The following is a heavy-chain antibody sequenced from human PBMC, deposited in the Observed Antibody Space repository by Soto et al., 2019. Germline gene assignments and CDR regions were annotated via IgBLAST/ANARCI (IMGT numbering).Heavy chain of an antibody. V-gene: IGHV3-7*02. CDR3: AKTASGSYFEY. Sequence: GGSLRLSCAASGFTFSSYWMSWVRQAPGKGLEWVANIKQDGSEKYYVDSVKGRFTISRDNAKNSLYLQMNSLRAEDTAVYYCAKTASGSYFEYWGQGTLVTVSS. CDR1: GFTFSSYW. D-gene: IGHD1-26*01. CDR2: IKQDGSEK. J-gene: IGHJ4*02.